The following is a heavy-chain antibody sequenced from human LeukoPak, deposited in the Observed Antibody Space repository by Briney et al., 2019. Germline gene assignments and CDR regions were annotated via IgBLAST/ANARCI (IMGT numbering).Heavy chain of an antibody. CDR2: VYHVGTT. D-gene: IGHD4-17*01. Sequence: SETLSLTCTVSGYSINNGYYWGWIRQPPGKGLEWIGVYHVGTTDYNPSLRSRVTISVDGSKNQMSLTLSSVAAEDTAVYYCARAADYGDYIGYWGQGTLVTVSS. J-gene: IGHJ4*02. V-gene: IGHV4-38-2*02. CDR3: ARAADYGDYIGY. CDR1: GYSINNGYY.